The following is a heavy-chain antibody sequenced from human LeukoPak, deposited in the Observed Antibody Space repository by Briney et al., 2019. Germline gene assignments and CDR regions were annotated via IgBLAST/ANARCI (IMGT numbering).Heavy chain of an antibody. CDR3: ARTMLALRPYYFDY. Sequence: SGGSLRLSCAASGFTFSTNWMHWVRQVPGKGLEWVSAISGSGGSTYYADSVKGRFTISRDNAKNSLYLQMNSLRAEDTAVYYCARTMLALRPYYFDYWGQGTLVTVSS. J-gene: IGHJ4*02. CDR2: ISGSGGST. D-gene: IGHD2-8*01. CDR1: GFTFSTNW. V-gene: IGHV3-21*01.